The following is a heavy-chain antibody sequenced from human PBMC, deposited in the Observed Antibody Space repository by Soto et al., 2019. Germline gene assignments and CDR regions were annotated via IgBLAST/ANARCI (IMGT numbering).Heavy chain of an antibody. CDR2: ISGSGGST. J-gene: IGHJ3*02. Sequence: TGGSLRLSCAASGFTFSSYAMSWVRQAPGKGLEWVSAISGSGGSTYYADSVKGRFTISRDNSKNTLYLQMNSLRAEDTAVYYCAKVYSSSSGAFDIWGQGTMVTVSS. CDR3: AKVYSSSSGAFDI. V-gene: IGHV3-23*01. CDR1: GFTFSSYA. D-gene: IGHD6-6*01.